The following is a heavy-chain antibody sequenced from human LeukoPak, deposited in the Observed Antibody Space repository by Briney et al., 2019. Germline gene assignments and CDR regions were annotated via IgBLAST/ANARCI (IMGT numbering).Heavy chain of an antibody. V-gene: IGHV3-23*01. Sequence: QSGGSLRFSCAASGFTFSNYDMSWVRQAPGKGLEWVSSIGDSGGSTYYADSVKGRFTISRDNSKNTLYLQMTNLRAADTAVYYCAKDLSRAVAADWFDPWDQGSLVTVSS. J-gene: IGHJ5*02. D-gene: IGHD6-19*01. CDR2: IGDSGGST. CDR1: GFTFSNYD. CDR3: AKDLSRAVAADWFDP.